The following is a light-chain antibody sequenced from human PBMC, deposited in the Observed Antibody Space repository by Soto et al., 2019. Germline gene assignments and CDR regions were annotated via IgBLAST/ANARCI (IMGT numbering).Light chain of an antibody. CDR1: QSVSSN. Sequence: EIMMTQSPATLSVSPGERATLSCRASQSVSSNLAWYQQKPGQAPRLLIYGASTRATGIPARFSGSGSGTEFTLTISSLQSEDFAIYYCQQYQNLWTFGQGTKV. CDR3: QQYQNLWT. CDR2: GAS. V-gene: IGKV3-15*01. J-gene: IGKJ1*01.